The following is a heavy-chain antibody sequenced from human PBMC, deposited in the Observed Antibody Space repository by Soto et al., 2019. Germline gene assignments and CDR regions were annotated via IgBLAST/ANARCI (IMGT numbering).Heavy chain of an antibody. CDR2: ISSSSSYI. CDR3: ASRPIDYGEYVTGVYYGTDV. J-gene: IGHJ6*02. Sequence: EVQLVESGGGLVKPGGSLRLSCAASGFTFSSYGMNWVRQAPGKGLEWVSSISSSSSYIYYADSVKGRFTISRDYAKHPLYLQMNSLRAEDTAVYYCASRPIDYGEYVTGVYYGTDVWGQGTTVTVSS. CDR1: GFTFSSYG. V-gene: IGHV3-21*01. D-gene: IGHD4-17*01.